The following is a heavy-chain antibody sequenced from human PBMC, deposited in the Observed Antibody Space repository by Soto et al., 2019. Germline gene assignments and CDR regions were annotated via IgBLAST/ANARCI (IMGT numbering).Heavy chain of an antibody. D-gene: IGHD2-21*02. CDR1: GGSISTSNYY. CDR3: ATFVVPAGRHTDFDF. V-gene: IGHV4-39*01. J-gene: IGHJ4*02. CDR2: IYYSGTT. Sequence: SETLSLTCTVSGGSISTSNYYWGWVRQPPGKGLDWIGNIYYSGTTYYNPSLKSRVTISVDTSKNQFSLKLNSVTAADTAVYYCATFVVPAGRHTDFDFWGPGTLVTVSS.